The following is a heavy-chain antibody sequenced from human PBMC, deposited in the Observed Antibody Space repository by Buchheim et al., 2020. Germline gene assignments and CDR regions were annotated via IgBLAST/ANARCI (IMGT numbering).Heavy chain of an antibody. CDR2: IYPDDSDT. V-gene: IGHV5-51*03. J-gene: IGHJ4*02. CDR3: ARLVSYLDY. CDR1: GYSFSSYW. D-gene: IGHD3-9*01. Sequence: EVQLVQSGAEVKKAGESLRISCKASGYSFSSYWFAWVRQMPGKGLEWVGIIYPDDSDTTYSPSFQGHVTISVDTSLKTAYLQWNSLKPSDTAMYYCARLVSYLDYWGQGTL.